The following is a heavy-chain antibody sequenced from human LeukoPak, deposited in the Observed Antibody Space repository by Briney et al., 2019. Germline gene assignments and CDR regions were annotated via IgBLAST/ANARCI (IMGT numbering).Heavy chain of an antibody. J-gene: IGHJ5*02. CDR2: IYHSGST. V-gene: IGHV4-38-2*02. D-gene: IGHD3-10*01. CDR1: GYSISSGYY. CDR3: ARFFGRWFDP. Sequence: SETLSLTCTVSGYSISSGYYWGWIRQPPGKGLEWIGSIYHSGSTYYNPSLKSRVTISVDTSKNQFSLKLSSVTAADTAVYYCARFFGRWFDPWGQGTLVTVSS.